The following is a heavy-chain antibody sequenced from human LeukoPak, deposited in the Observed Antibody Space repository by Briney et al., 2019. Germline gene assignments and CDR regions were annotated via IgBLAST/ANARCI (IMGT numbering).Heavy chain of an antibody. J-gene: IGHJ4*02. V-gene: IGHV3-23*01. CDR3: ARGLRLGELSLTYDY. CDR2: ISNSGGST. Sequence: PGGSLRLSCAASGFTFSNYAMTWVRQAPGKGLEWVSSISNSGGSTYYADSVRGRFTISRDNSKNTLYLQMNSLRAEDTAVYYCARGLRLGELSLTYDYWGQGTLVTVSS. CDR1: GFTFSNYA. D-gene: IGHD3-16*02.